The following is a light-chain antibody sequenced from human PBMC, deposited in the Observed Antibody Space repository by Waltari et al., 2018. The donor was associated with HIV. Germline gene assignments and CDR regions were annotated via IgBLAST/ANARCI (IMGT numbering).Light chain of an antibody. CDR3: QQSYSTLIT. J-gene: IGKJ5*01. CDR2: AAS. Sequence: EIQITPHPSSLSASGGVRVSITCRASQSISSSVNWYQQKPGKAPKLLIYAASSLQSGVPSRFSGSGSGTDFTLTISSLQPEDFATYYCQQSYSTLITFGQGTRLEIK. V-gene: IGKV1-39*01. CDR1: QSISSS.